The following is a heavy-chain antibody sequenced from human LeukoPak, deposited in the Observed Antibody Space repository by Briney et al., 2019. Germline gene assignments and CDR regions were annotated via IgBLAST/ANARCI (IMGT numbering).Heavy chain of an antibody. V-gene: IGHV4-34*01. Sequence: PSETLSLTCTVSGGSFSSGDYYWSWIRQPPGKGLEWIGEINHSGSTNYNPSLKSRVTLSVDTSKNQFSLNLSSVTAADTAVYYCARGSRTYYYGSGRYAPPDNWGQGTLVTVSS. CDR1: GGSFSSGDYY. J-gene: IGHJ4*02. CDR2: INHSGST. D-gene: IGHD3-10*01. CDR3: ARGSRTYYYGSGRYAPPDN.